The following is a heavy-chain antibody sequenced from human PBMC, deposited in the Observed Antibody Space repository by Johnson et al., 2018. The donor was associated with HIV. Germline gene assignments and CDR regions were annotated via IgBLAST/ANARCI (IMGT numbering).Heavy chain of an antibody. CDR3: ARGQGGAIPHDAFDI. J-gene: IGHJ3*02. Sequence: VQLVESGGGVVQPGRSLRLSCAASGFTFSSYAMHWVRQAPGKGLEWVADIKQDGSEKYYLDPVKGRFTISRDNAKNSLYLQMGSLRAEDMAVYYCARGQGGAIPHDAFDIWGQGTMVTVSS. D-gene: IGHD3-16*01. CDR1: GFTFSSYA. CDR2: IKQDGSEK. V-gene: IGHV3-7*01.